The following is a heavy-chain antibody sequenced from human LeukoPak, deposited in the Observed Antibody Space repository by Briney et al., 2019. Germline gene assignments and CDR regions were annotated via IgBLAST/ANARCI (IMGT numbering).Heavy chain of an antibody. CDR3: ARGPYYYYYYMDV. Sequence: SVKVSCKASGVTFSSYAISWVRQAPGQGLEWMGGIITMFGTASYAQKFQGRVTITADESTSTAYMELSSLRSEDTAVYYCARGPYYYYYYMDVWGKGTTVTVSS. CDR1: GVTFSSYA. J-gene: IGHJ6*03. CDR2: IITMFGTA. V-gene: IGHV1-69*13.